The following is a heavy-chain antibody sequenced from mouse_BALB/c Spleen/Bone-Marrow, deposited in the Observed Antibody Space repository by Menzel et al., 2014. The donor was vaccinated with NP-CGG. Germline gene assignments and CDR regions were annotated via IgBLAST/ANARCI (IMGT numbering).Heavy chain of an antibody. V-gene: IGHV14-3*02. Sequence: EVQLQESGAELVKPGASVKLSCTASGFNIKDTYMHWVKQRPEQGLEWIGRIYPANGNTKYDPKFQGKATITADTSSNTAYLQLSSLTSEDTAVYYCARWEYYAVDYWGQGTSVTVSS. D-gene: IGHD4-1*01. CDR1: GFNIKDTY. CDR2: IYPANGNT. J-gene: IGHJ4*01. CDR3: ARWEYYAVDY.